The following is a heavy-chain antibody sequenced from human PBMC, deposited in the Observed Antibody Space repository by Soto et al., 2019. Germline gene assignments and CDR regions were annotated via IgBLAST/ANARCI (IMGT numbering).Heavy chain of an antibody. CDR1: GGTFSSYA. CDR2: TIPIFGTA. CDR3: ARHHGPTTSENWFDP. Sequence: SVKVSCKASGGTFSSYAISWVRQAPGQGLEWMGGTIPIFGTANYAQKFQGRVTMTTDTSTTTAYLELRSLRSDDTAVYYCARHHGPTTSENWFDPWGQGTLVTVS. J-gene: IGHJ5*02. V-gene: IGHV1-69*05. D-gene: IGHD5-12*01.